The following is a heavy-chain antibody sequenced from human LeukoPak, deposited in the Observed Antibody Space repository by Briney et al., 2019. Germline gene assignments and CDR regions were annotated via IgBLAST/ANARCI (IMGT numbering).Heavy chain of an antibody. V-gene: IGHV4-59*01. D-gene: IGHD6-13*01. CDR2: IYYSGTT. Sequence: SETLSLTCTVSGGSISNYYWSWIRQPPGKGLEWIGYIYYSGTTNYNPSLKSRVTISVDTSKNQFSLKLNSVTAADTAVYYCARGVYIATAQYGYWGQGTLVTVSS. CDR1: GGSISNYY. J-gene: IGHJ4*02. CDR3: ARGVYIATAQYGY.